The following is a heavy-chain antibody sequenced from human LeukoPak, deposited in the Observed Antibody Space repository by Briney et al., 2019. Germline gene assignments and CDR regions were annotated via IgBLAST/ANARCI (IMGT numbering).Heavy chain of an antibody. CDR2: ISSSSSYI. CDR3: ARDFLVGASDNWFDP. CDR1: GFTFSSYS. V-gene: IGHV3-21*01. Sequence: GGSLRLSCAASGFTFSSYSMNWVRQAPGKGLEWVSSISSSSSYIYYADSVKGRFTISRDNDKNSLYLQMNSLRAEDTAVYYCARDFLVGASDNWFDPWGQGTLVTVSS. D-gene: IGHD1-26*01. J-gene: IGHJ5*02.